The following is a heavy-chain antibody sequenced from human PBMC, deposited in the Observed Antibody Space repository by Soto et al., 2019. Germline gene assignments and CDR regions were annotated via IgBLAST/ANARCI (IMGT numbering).Heavy chain of an antibody. CDR3: VGLGRGGQWLPC. CDR2: ISNSGGT. Sequence: SETLSLTCTVSGGSTTSSNYYWAWIRQPPGKGLEWIGSISNSGGTYYSPSLKSRVTISVDTSKNKFSLNLRSVTAADTAIYYCVGLGRGGQWLPCWGQGTLVTVSS. CDR1: GGSTTSSNYY. D-gene: IGHD6-19*01. J-gene: IGHJ4*02. V-gene: IGHV4-39*01.